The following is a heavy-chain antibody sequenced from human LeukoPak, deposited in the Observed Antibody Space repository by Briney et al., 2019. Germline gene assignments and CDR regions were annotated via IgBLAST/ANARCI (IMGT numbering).Heavy chain of an antibody. Sequence: SETLSLTCTVSGGSISSYYWSWIRQPPGKGLEWIGYIYYSGSTNYNPSLKSRVTISVDTSKNQSSLKLSSVTAADTAVYYCATFSSSTLYYYGIDVWGQGTTVTVSS. D-gene: IGHD6-6*01. CDR1: GGSISSYY. CDR2: IYYSGST. J-gene: IGHJ6*02. V-gene: IGHV4-59*01. CDR3: ATFSSSTLYYYGIDV.